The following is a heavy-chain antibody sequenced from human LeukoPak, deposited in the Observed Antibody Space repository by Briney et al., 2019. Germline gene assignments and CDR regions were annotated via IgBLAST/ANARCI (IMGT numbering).Heavy chain of an antibody. CDR1: GFTFSSYA. D-gene: IGHD3-22*01. CDR2: ISGSGGST. CDR3: AKDQFDSMIQPSFDY. Sequence: GGSLRLSCAASGFTFSSYAMSWVRQAPGKGLEWVSAISGSGGSTYYADSVKGRFTISRDNSKNTLYPQMNSLRAEDTAVYYCAKDQFDSMIQPSFDYWGQGTLVTVSS. V-gene: IGHV3-23*01. J-gene: IGHJ4*02.